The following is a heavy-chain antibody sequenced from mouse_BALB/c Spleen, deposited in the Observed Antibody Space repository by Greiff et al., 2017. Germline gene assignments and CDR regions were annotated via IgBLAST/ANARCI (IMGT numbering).Heavy chain of an antibody. CDR1: GYAFSSYW. CDR2: IYPGDGDT. D-gene: IGHD1-2*01. Sequence: VKLMESGAELVRPGSSVKISCKASGYAFSSYWMNWVKQRPGQGLEWIGQIYPGDGDTNYNGKFKGKATLTADKSSSTAYMQLSSLTSEDSAVYFCARRGTARYFDVWGAGTTVTVSS. CDR3: ARRGTARYFDV. V-gene: IGHV1-80*01. J-gene: IGHJ1*01.